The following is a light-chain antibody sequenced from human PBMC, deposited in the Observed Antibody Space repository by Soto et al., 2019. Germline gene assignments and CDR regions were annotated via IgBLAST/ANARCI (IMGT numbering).Light chain of an antibody. Sequence: LNLSPASLSLTPGERATLSCRARQSVSSNLAWYQQKPGQAPGLLIYDSSDRATGIPARFTGSGSGTGFTLTISSLVLEDVAVYYCQHRGYWLHTCTFGQGTKV. J-gene: IGKJ1*01. CDR2: DSS. CDR3: QHRGYWLHTCT. V-gene: IGKV3-11*01. CDR1: QSVSSN.